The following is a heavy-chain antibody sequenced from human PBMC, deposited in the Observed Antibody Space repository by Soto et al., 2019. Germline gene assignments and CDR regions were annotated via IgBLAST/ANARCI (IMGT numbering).Heavy chain of an antibody. CDR1: GASISSYF. CDR3: AAICSRPSGYGTEV. V-gene: IGHV4-4*07. D-gene: IGHD3-22*01. J-gene: IGHJ6*02. Sequence: QVQLQESGPGLVKPSETLSLTCTVSGASISSYFWSWLRQPAGTGLVWIGRIYTSGSTDYNLSLGSRVTMSVDTSKKQVSLKLTSVTAPDTAVDYCAAICSRPSGYGTEVWCQGTSVTVSS. CDR2: IYTSGST.